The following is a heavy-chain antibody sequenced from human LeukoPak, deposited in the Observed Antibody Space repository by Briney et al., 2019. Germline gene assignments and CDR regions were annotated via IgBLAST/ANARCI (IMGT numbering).Heavy chain of an antibody. Sequence: GSLRLSCAASGVTFISYAMHWVRQAPGKGLEWVAVISYDGSNKYYADSVKGRFTISRDNSKNTLYLQMNSLRAEDTAVYYCARDPQQLLLSYYFDYWGQGTLVTVSS. V-gene: IGHV3-30-3*01. CDR2: ISYDGSNK. J-gene: IGHJ4*02. CDR1: GVTFISYA. D-gene: IGHD6-13*01. CDR3: ARDPQQLLLSYYFDY.